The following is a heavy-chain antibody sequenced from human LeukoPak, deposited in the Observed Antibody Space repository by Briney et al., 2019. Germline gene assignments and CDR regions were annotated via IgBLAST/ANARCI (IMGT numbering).Heavy chain of an antibody. CDR3: ARDLEWLYPGGAFDI. J-gene: IGHJ3*02. CDR1: GYTFTGYY. Sequence: ASVKVSCKASGYTFTGYYMHWVRQAPGQGLEWMGWINPNSGCTNYAQKFQGRVTMTRDTSISTAYMELSRLRSDDTAVYYCARDLEWLYPGGAFDIWGQGTMVTVSS. CDR2: INPNSGCT. V-gene: IGHV1-2*02. D-gene: IGHD3-3*01.